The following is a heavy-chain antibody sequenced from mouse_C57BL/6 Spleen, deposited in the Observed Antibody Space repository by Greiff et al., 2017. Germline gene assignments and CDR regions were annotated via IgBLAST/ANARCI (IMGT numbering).Heavy chain of an antibody. V-gene: IGHV3-8*01. J-gene: IGHJ1*03. CDR2: ISYSGST. D-gene: IGHD2-5*01. CDR3: ARYRDYSNHNWYFDV. CDR1: GYSITSDY. Sequence: EVKLVESGPGLAKPSQTLSLTCSVTGYSITSDYWNWIRKFPGNKLEYMGYISYSGSTYSNPSLKSRISITRDTSKNQYYLQLNSVTTEDTATYYCARYRDYSNHNWYFDVWGTGTTVTVSS.